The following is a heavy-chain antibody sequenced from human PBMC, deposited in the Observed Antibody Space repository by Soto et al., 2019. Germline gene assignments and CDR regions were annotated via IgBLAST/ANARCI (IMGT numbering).Heavy chain of an antibody. CDR3: ARASSSWYGMDV. CDR2: IGTAGDT. J-gene: IGHJ6*02. CDR1: GFTFSSYD. Sequence: EVQLVESGGGLVQPGGSLRLSCAGSGFTFSSYDMHWVRQATGKGLEWVSAIGTAGDTYYPGSVKGRFTISRENAKNSLYLQMNSLRAGDTAVYYCARASSSWYGMDVWGQGTTVTVSS. V-gene: IGHV3-13*01. D-gene: IGHD6-13*01.